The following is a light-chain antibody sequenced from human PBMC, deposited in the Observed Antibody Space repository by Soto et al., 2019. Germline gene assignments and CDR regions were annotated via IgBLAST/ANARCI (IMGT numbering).Light chain of an antibody. CDR3: QSYDSSLSGSV. J-gene: IGLJ2*01. CDR2: GNS. V-gene: IGLV1-40*01. CDR1: SSNIGAGYD. Sequence: QSALTQPPSVSGAPGQRVTISCTGSSSNIGAGYDVHWYQQLPGTAPKLLIYGNSNRPSGVPDRFSGSKSGTSASLALTGLQAEDEADYYCQSYDSSLSGSVFGGGTKLTVL.